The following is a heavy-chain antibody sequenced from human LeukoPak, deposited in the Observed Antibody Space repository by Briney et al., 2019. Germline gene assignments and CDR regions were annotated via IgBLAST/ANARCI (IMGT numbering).Heavy chain of an antibody. CDR2: ITPSGSIS. CDR3: ARDLDWGAFDA. J-gene: IGHJ5*02. D-gene: IGHD3-9*01. CDR1: GFTFSSCT. V-gene: IGHV3-23*01. Sequence: AGGSLRLSCAASGFTFSSCTMNWVRQAPGKGLEWVSGITPSGSISYYADSVKGRFTISRDNSKNTVSLHMNSLRAEDTALYYCARDLDWGAFDAWGQGTLVTVSS.